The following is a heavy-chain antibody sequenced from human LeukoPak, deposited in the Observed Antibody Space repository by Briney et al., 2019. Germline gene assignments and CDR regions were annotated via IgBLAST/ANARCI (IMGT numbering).Heavy chain of an antibody. CDR1: GGSISSYY. J-gene: IGHJ4*02. Sequence: PSETLSLTCTVSGGSISSYYWSWIRQPPGKGLEWIGYIYYSGSTNYNPSLKSRVTISVDTSKNQFSLKLSSVTAADTAVYYCARMGSSGSIDYWGQGTLVTVSS. V-gene: IGHV4-59*01. CDR3: ARMGSSGSIDY. CDR2: IYYSGST. D-gene: IGHD6-19*01.